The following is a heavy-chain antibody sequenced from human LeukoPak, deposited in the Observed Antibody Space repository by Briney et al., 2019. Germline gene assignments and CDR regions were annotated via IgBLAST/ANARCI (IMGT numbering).Heavy chain of an antibody. CDR3: ARGDSGSYFPYYYYMDV. CDR2: IYPGYSDT. CDR1: GYSFTSYW. D-gene: IGHD1-26*01. J-gene: IGHJ6*03. V-gene: IGHV5-51*01. Sequence: GESLKISCKGSGYSFTSYWIGWVRQMPGKGLEWMGIIYPGYSDTRYSPALQGQVTTSADKSIRSAYLQWSSLRASDTAMYYCARGDSGSYFPYYYYMDVWGKGTTVTVSS.